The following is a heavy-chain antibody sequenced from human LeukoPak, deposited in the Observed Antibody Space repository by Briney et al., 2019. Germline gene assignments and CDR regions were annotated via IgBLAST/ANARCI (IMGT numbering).Heavy chain of an antibody. Sequence: GGSLRLSCAASGFTFSSYGMHWVRQAPGKGLEWVAVISYDGSNKYYADSVKGRFTISRDNSKNTLYLQMNSLRAEDTAVYYCAALTQLERRNYWGQGTLVTVSS. D-gene: IGHD1-1*01. CDR2: ISYDGSNK. J-gene: IGHJ4*02. CDR3: AALTQLERRNY. CDR1: GFTFSSYG. V-gene: IGHV3-30*03.